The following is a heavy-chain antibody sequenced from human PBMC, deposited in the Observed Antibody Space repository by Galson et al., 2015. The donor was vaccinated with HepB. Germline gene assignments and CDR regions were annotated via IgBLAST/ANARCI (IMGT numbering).Heavy chain of an antibody. Sequence: SLRLSCAASGFTFSSYGMHWVRQAPGKGLEWVAVISYDGSNKYYADSVKGRFTISRDNSKNTLYLQMNSLRAEDSAVYYCAKDFDGGYIPGIDYWGQGTLVTVSS. CDR3: AKDFDGGYIPGIDY. J-gene: IGHJ4*02. V-gene: IGHV3-30*18. CDR2: ISYDGSNK. D-gene: IGHD5-12*01. CDR1: GFTFSSYG.